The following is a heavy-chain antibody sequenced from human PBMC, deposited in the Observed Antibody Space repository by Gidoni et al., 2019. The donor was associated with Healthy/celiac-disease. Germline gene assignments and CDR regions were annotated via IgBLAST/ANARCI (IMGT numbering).Heavy chain of an antibody. CDR3: ARHYCGGDCKYYFDY. J-gene: IGHJ4*02. CDR2: ITHSGST. D-gene: IGHD2-21*02. CDR1: GGSFSGYY. V-gene: IGHV4-34*01. Sequence: QVQLQQWGAGLLKPLETLSLTCAVYGGSFSGYYWSWIRQPPGKGLEWIGEITHSGSTNYNPSLKSRVTISVDTSKNQFSLKLSSVTAADTAVYYCARHYCGGDCKYYFDYWGQGTLVTVSS.